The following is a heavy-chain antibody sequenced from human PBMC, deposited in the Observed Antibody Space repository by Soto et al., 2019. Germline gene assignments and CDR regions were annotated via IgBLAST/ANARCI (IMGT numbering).Heavy chain of an antibody. D-gene: IGHD1-26*01. CDR1: GFTFSSYW. CDR2: IKQDGSEK. V-gene: IGHV3-7*01. J-gene: IGHJ4*02. Sequence: ESGGGLVQPGGSLRLSCAASGFTFSSYWMSWVRQAPGKGLEWVANIKQDGSEKYYVDSVKGRFTISRDNAKNSLYLQMNSLRAEDTAVYYCARERGRGSYPEDYFDYWGQGTLVTVSS. CDR3: ARERGRGSYPEDYFDY.